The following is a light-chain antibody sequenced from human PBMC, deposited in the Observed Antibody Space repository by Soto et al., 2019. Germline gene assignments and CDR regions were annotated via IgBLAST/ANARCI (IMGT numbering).Light chain of an antibody. V-gene: IGKV3-20*01. CDR3: QQYGSSPWT. J-gene: IGKJ1*01. CDR2: GAS. Sequence: EIVLTQSPGTLSLSPRERATLSCRASQSVSSSYLAWYQQKPGQAPRLLIYGASSRATGIPDRFGGSGSGTDFTLTISRLEPEDFAVYYCQQYGSSPWTFGQGTKVDIK. CDR1: QSVSSSY.